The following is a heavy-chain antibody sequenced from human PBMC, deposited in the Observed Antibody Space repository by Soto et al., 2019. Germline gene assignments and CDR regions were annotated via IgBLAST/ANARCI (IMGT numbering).Heavy chain of an antibody. V-gene: IGHV1-3*01. CDR3: ARGIAARLPY. CDR1: GYTLTRYA. D-gene: IGHD6-6*01. J-gene: IGHJ4*02. Sequence: AAVKFSCKASGYTLTRYAIHWVRQAPGQRLEWMGWINAGNANTKYSQKFQGRVTITRDTSASTAYMELSSLRSEDTAVYYCARGIAARLPYWGQGTLVTVSS. CDR2: INAGNANT.